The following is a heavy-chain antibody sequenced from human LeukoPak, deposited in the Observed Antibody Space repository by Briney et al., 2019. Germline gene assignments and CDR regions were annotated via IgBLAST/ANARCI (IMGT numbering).Heavy chain of an antibody. CDR1: GYSFTAYW. V-gene: IGHV5-51*01. Sequence: GESLKISCKGSGYSFTAYWIAWVRQMPGKGLEWMGVIYPGDSDTRYSPSFQGQVTLSADKSISTAYLQWSSLKASDTAIYYCARALVGAATLSYWGQGTLVTVSS. D-gene: IGHD1-26*01. CDR2: IYPGDSDT. CDR3: ARALVGAATLSY. J-gene: IGHJ4*02.